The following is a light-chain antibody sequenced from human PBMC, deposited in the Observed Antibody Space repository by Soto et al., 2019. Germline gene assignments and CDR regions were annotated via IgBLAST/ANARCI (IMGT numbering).Light chain of an antibody. CDR2: GAS. CDR1: QTVRNN. CDR3: QQYNNWPWT. J-gene: IGKJ1*01. Sequence: EFVLTQSPGTLSLSPGERATLSCSASQTVRNNYLAWYQQKPGQAPRLLIHGASTRATGFPARFSGSGSGTDFTLTISSLQSEDFAVYYCQQYNNWPWTFGQGTKVDIK. V-gene: IGKV3-15*01.